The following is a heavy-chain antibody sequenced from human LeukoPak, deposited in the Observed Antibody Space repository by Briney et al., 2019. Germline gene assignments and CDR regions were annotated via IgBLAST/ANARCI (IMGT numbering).Heavy chain of an antibody. CDR3: ARVTGYIVEDYFDY. CDR1: GGSISSCY. D-gene: IGHD3-22*01. J-gene: IGHJ4*02. Sequence: SQTLSLTCTVSGGSISSCYWSWIRQPPGKGLEWIGYIYYSGSTNYNPSLKSRVTISVDTSKNQFSLRLSSVTAADTAVYYCARVTGYIVEDYFDYWGQGTLVTVSS. V-gene: IGHV4-59*01. CDR2: IYYSGST.